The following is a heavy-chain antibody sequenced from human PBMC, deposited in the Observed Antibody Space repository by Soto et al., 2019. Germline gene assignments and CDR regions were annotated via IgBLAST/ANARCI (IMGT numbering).Heavy chain of an antibody. J-gene: IGHJ4*02. CDR2: INPSGGST. CDR1: GYTFTSYY. D-gene: IGHD3-10*01. CDR3: ARVIWSGSYSIDFDY. Sequence: VKVSCKASGYTFTSYYMHWVRQAPGQGLEWMGIINPSGGSTSYAQKFQGRVTMTRDTSTSTVYMELSSLRSEDTAVYYCARVIWSGSYSIDFDYWGQGTLVTVSS. V-gene: IGHV1-46*03.